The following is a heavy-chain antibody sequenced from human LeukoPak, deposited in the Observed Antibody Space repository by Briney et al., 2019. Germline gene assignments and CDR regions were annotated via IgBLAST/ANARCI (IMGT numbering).Heavy chain of an antibody. CDR2: TSVNGAVT. D-gene: IGHD4-17*01. J-gene: IGHJ4*02. CDR3: ARDRDGDEDFDY. Sequence: GGSLRLSCAFSGFTIHDYGVNWVRRAPGKGLEWLSHTSVNGAVTTYADSVKGRFTISSDTAKNSLYLQLNSLTVGDTAMYYCARDRDGDEDFDYWGRGTLVTVSS. V-gene: IGHV3-48*01. CDR1: GFTIHDYG.